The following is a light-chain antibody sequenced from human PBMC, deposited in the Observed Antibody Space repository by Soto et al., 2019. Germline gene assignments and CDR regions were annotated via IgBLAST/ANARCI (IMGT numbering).Light chain of an antibody. Sequence: DIQMTQSPPTLSASVGDRVTITCRASQSLNDWLAWYQQNPGKAPKLLIYKARSVESGVPSRFSGSRSGTEFTLTISSLQPADFATYYCQQHMDYYSWTFGPGTQVEI. CDR2: KAR. CDR1: QSLNDW. CDR3: QQHMDYYSWT. V-gene: IGKV1-5*03. J-gene: IGKJ1*01.